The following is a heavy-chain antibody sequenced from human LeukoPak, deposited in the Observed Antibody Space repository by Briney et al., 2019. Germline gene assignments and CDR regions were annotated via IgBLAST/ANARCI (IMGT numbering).Heavy chain of an antibody. V-gene: IGHV1-2*02. CDR2: INPNSGGT. Sequence: VASVKVSCKASGYTFTGYYMHWVRQAPGQGLEWMGWINPNSGGTNYAQKFQGRVTMTRDTSISTAYMELSRLRSDDTAVYYCARVVIAAAGTWVYYMDVWGKGTTVTISS. J-gene: IGHJ6*03. CDR3: ARVVIAAAGTWVYYMDV. D-gene: IGHD6-13*01. CDR1: GYTFTGYY.